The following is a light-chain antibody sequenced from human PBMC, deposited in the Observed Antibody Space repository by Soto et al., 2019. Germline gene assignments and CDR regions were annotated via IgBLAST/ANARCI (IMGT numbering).Light chain of an antibody. V-gene: IGKV3-20*01. J-gene: IGKJ2*01. CDR1: QSVSSSY. CDR2: GAA. CDR3: QQYGSSPRYT. Sequence: EIVLTQSPGTLSLSRGERATLSCRASQSVSSSYLAWYQQKSGQAPRLLIYGAAIRVTAIPEGFSGSGSGTDFPLTISRLEPEDFAVYYCQQYGSSPRYTFGQGTKLEIK.